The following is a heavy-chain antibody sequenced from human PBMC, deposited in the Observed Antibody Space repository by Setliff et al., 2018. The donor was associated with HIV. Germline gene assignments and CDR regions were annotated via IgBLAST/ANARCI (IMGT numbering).Heavy chain of an antibody. D-gene: IGHD1-1*01. CDR2: IYTSGST. V-gene: IGHV4-4*09. J-gene: IGHJ6*02. Sequence: PSETLSLTCTVSGGSISSYYWSWIRQPPGKGLEWIGYIYTSGSTNYNPSLKSRVTISVDTSKNQFSLKLSSVTAADTAAYYCAKGYNWNNAYYGLDVWGQGTTVTVSS. CDR1: GGSISSYY. CDR3: AKGYNWNNAYYGLDV.